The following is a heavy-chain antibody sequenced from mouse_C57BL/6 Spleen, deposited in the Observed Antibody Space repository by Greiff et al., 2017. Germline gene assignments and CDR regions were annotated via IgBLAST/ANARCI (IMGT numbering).Heavy chain of an antibody. CDR1: GYTFTDYY. CDR3: ARGGNSAWFAY. Sequence: VQLQQSGPELVKPGASVKISCKASGYTFTDYYMNWVKQSHGKSLEWIGDINPNNGGTSYNQKFKGKATLTVDKSSSTAYMELRSLTSEDSAVYYCARGGNSAWFAYWGQGTLVTVSA. CDR2: INPNNGGT. D-gene: IGHD2-1*01. J-gene: IGHJ3*01. V-gene: IGHV1-26*01.